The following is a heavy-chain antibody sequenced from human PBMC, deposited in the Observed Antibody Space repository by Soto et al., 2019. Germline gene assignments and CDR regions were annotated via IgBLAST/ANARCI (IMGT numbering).Heavy chain of an antibody. V-gene: IGHV5-51*01. CDR2: IFPGDSDT. CDR3: ARQVPLYSGSGYYYVMDV. D-gene: IGHD5-18*01. Sequence: GESLKISCKASGFSLNTYWIAWVRQMPGKGLEWMGAIFPGDSDTKYSPSFQGQVTISADRSTSTAYVQWDSLRASDSAMYDCARQVPLYSGSGYYYVMDVSGQGTTVTVS. CDR1: GFSLNTYW. J-gene: IGHJ6*02.